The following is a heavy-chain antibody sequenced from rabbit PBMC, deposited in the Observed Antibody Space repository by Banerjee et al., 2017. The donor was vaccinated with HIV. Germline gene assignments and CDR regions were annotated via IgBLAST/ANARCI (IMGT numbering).Heavy chain of an antibody. J-gene: IGHJ4*01. V-gene: IGHV1S43*01. Sequence: QEQLEESGGDLVKPEGSLTLTCTASGFSFSNKYVMCWVRQAPGKGLELIACIYTSSGSTWYASWVNGRFTISRSTSLNTVTLQMTSLTAADTATYFCARDAAGREDFNLWGPGTLVTVS. D-gene: IGHD4-2*01. CDR3: ARDAAGREDFNL. CDR2: IYTSSGST. CDR1: GFSFSNKYV.